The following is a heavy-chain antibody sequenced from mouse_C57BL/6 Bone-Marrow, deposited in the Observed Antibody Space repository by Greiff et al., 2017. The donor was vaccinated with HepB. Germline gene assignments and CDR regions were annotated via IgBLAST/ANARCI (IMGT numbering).Heavy chain of an antibody. V-gene: IGHV1-7*01. CDR3: ARGITTVPYYFDY. CDR2: INPSSGYT. J-gene: IGHJ2*01. CDR1: GYTFTSYW. Sequence: QVQLQQSGAELAKPGASVKLSCKASGYTFTSYWMHWVKQRPGQGLEWIGYINPSSGYTKYNQKFKDKATLTADKSSSTAYMQLSSLTSEDSAVYYCARGITTVPYYFDYWGQGTTLTVSS. D-gene: IGHD1-1*01.